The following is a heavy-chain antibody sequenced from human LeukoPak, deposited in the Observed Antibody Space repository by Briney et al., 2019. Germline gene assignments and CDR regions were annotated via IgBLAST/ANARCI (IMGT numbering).Heavy chain of an antibody. D-gene: IGHD4-17*01. V-gene: IGHV1-18*01. CDR2: ISAYNGNT. Sequence: GASVKVSCKASGYTFTSYGISWVRQAPGQGLEWMGWISAYNGNTNYAQKLQGRVTMTTDTSTSTAYTELRSLRSDDTAVYYCARDQGDDGDYAADYWGQGTLVTVSS. CDR3: ARDQGDDGDYAADY. J-gene: IGHJ4*02. CDR1: GYTFTSYG.